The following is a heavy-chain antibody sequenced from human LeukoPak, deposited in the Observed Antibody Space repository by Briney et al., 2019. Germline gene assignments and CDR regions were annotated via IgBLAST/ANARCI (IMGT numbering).Heavy chain of an antibody. D-gene: IGHD1-14*01. CDR1: GGSVSSYY. CDR3: ARHGTISSESYFDY. V-gene: IGHV4-59*08. Sequence: SEALSLTCSVSGGSVSSYYWSWIRQSPGKGLEWIGYIHNSGRTNYNPSLKSRVTGFVDTSKNQVSLRLSSVTAADTAVYYCARHGTISSESYFDYWGQGALVTVSS. CDR2: IHNSGRT. J-gene: IGHJ4*02.